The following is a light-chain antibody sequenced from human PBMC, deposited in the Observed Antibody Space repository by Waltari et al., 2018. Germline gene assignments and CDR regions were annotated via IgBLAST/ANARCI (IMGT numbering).Light chain of an antibody. J-gene: IGKJ4*01. CDR1: QSISKW. Sequence: DIQMTQSPSTLSASVGDRLIITCRASQSISKWLAWYQQKPGKAPKLLIYQASRLESGVPSRFSGSGSWTDFTLTINSMQPDDVATYYCQQYNSYSLLSFGGGTKVEIK. CDR2: QAS. CDR3: QQYNSYSLLS. V-gene: IGKV1-5*03.